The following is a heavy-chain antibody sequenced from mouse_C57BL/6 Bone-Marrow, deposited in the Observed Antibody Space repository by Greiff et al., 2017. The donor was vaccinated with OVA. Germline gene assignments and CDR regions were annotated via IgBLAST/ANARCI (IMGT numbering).Heavy chain of an antibody. Sequence: VQLQQSGPELVKPGASVKISCKASGYTFTDYYMNWVKQSHGKSLEWIGDINPNNGGTSYNQKFKGKATLTVDKSSSTAYMELRSPTSEDSAVYYCARYGNYYFDYWGQGTTLTVSS. CDR3: ARYGNYYFDY. V-gene: IGHV1-26*01. D-gene: IGHD2-1*01. J-gene: IGHJ2*01. CDR1: GYTFTDYY. CDR2: INPNNGGT.